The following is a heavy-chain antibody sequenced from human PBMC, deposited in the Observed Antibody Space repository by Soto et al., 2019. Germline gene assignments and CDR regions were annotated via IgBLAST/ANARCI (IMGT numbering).Heavy chain of an antibody. D-gene: IGHD6-6*01. CDR3: ASKYRAAYDF. CDR1: GGSISSGDHY. CDR2: IHYSGST. Sequence: QVQLQESGPGLVKPSQTLSLTCTVSGGSISSGDHYWSWIRQPPGKGLEWIGSIHYSGSTYYNPSLKSRVTISLDMSKKQFFLKLSPVTAADTAVYYCASKYRAAYDFWGQGTLVTVSS. V-gene: IGHV4-30-4*01. J-gene: IGHJ4*02.